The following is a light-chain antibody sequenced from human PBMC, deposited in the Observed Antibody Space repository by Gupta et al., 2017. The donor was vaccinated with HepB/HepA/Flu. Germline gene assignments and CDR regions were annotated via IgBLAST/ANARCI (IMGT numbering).Light chain of an antibody. J-gene: IGLJ3*02. CDR2: VNN. Sequence: VLTQPPSAPRPRVQQATITCPAGSSSIGAGYDVHWYHQLPGTAPNLLIYVNNTRPSAVPDRFSGSKSGTSASLAITGLQAADEATYYCRSSDRSMITRVFGGGTKLTVL. CDR1: SSSIGAGYD. V-gene: IGLV1-40*01. CDR3: RSSDRSMITRV.